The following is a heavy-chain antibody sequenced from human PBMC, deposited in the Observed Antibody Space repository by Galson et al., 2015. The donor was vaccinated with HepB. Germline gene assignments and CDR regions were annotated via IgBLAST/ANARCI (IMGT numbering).Heavy chain of an antibody. CDR3: VKARRDDSSGYYLLDAFDI. J-gene: IGHJ3*02. D-gene: IGHD3-22*01. CDR1: GFTFSSYG. V-gene: IGHV3-64D*06. Sequence: SLRLSCAASGFTFSSYGMHWVRQAPGKGLEYVSAISSNGGSTYYADSVKGRFTISRDNSKNTLYLQMSSLRAEDTAVYYCVKARRDDSSGYYLLDAFDIWGQGTMVTVSS. CDR2: ISSNGGST.